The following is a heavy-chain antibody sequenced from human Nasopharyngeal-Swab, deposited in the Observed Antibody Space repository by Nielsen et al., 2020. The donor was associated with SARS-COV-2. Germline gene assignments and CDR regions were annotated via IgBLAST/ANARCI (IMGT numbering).Heavy chain of an antibody. CDR3: ASGNYDFWSGYYPSYYYYYGMDV. Sequence: SETLSLTCTVSGGSISSSSYYWGWIRQPPGKGLEWIGSIYYSGSTYYNPSLKSRVTISVDTSKNQFSLKLSSVTAADTAVYYCASGNYDFWSGYYPSYYYYYGMDVWGQGTTVTVSS. J-gene: IGHJ6*02. V-gene: IGHV4-39*01. CDR2: IYYSGST. D-gene: IGHD3-3*01. CDR1: GGSISSSSYY.